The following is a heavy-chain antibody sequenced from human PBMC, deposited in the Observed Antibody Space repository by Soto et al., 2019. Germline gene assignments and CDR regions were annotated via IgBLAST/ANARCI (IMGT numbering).Heavy chain of an antibody. Sequence: LSLTCTVFGDSISSYYLTWIRQPPGRGLEWIGYIYYSGITNYNPSLKSRVTISEDTSKNQLSLDLTSVTAADTAVYYCARQKLESSYFYYYGMDVWGQGITVTVSS. D-gene: IGHD1-1*01. CDR3: ARQKLESSYFYYYGMDV. V-gene: IGHV4-59*08. J-gene: IGHJ6*02. CDR1: GDSISSYY. CDR2: IYYSGIT.